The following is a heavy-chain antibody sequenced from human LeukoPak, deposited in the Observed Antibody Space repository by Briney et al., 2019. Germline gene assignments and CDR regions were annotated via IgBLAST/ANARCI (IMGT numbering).Heavy chain of an antibody. Sequence: GASVKVSCKASGYTFTSYGISWVRQAPGQGLEWMGWISAYNGNTNYAQKLQGRVTMTTDTSTSTAYMELGSLRSDDTAVYYCARDDRSYSSYWHGDYWGQGTLVTVSS. V-gene: IGHV1-18*04. D-gene: IGHD6-19*01. J-gene: IGHJ4*02. CDR1: GYTFTSYG. CDR3: ARDDRSYSSYWHGDY. CDR2: ISAYNGNT.